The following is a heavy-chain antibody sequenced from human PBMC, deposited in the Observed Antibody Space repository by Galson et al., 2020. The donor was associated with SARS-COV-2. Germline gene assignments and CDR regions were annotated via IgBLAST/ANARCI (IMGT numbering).Heavy chain of an antibody. CDR2: IYHSGST. CDR3: ARGGGYYGDYALGPDY. V-gene: IGHV4-30-2*01. Sequence: PSETLSLTCAVSGGSISSGGYSWSWIRQPPGKGLEWIGYIYHSGSTYYNPSLKSRVTISVDRSKNQFSLKLSSVTAADTAVYYCARGGGYYGDYALGPDYWGQGTLVTVSS. CDR1: GGSISSGGYS. D-gene: IGHD4-17*01. J-gene: IGHJ4*02.